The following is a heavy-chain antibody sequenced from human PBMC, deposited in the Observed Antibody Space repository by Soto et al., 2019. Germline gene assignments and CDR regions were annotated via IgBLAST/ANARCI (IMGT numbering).Heavy chain of an antibody. Sequence: GGSLRLSCAASGFTFSSYSMNWVRQAPGKGLEWVSYISSSSSTIYYADSVKGRFTISRDNAKNSLYLQMNSLRAEDTAVYYCARGAFYSGNWFDPWGQGTLVTVSS. CDR2: ISSSSSTI. CDR3: ARGAFYSGNWFDP. CDR1: GFTFSSYS. V-gene: IGHV3-48*01. D-gene: IGHD3-3*02. J-gene: IGHJ5*02.